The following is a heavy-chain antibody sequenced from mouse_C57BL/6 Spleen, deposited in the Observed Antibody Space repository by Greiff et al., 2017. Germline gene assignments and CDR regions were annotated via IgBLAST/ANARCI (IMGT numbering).Heavy chain of an antibody. CDR2: IDPSDSYT. Sequence: QVQLQQPGAELVRPGTSVKLSCKASGYTFTSYWMHWVKQRPGQGLEWIGVIDPSDSYTNYNQKFKGKATLTVDTSSSTAYMQLSSLTSEDSAVYYFARKVFAYWGTGTLVTVSA. J-gene: IGHJ3*01. CDR1: GYTFTSYW. CDR3: ARKVFAY. V-gene: IGHV1-59*01.